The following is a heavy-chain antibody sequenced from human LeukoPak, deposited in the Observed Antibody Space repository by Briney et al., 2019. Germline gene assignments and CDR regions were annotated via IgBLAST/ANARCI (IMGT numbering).Heavy chain of an antibody. D-gene: IGHD6-13*01. CDR3: ARDGRIAAAHFDH. J-gene: IGHJ4*02. V-gene: IGHV1-2*02. CDR1: GYTFTGYY. Sequence: ASVKVSCKASGYTFTGYYMHWVRQAPGQGLEWMGWINPNSGGTNYAQKFQGRVTMTRDTSISTAYMELRSLRSDDTAVYYCARDGRIAAAHFDHWGQGTLVTVSS. CDR2: INPNSGGT.